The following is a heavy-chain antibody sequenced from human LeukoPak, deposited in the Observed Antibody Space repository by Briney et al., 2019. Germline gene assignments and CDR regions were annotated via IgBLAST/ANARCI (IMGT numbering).Heavy chain of an antibody. Sequence: GRSLRLSCAASGFTFDDYAMHGVRQAPGKGLEWVSGISWNSGSIGYADSVKGRFTISRDNAKNSLYLQMNSLRAEDTALYYCAKGSGYSYGSGSEYWGQGTLVTVSS. D-gene: IGHD5-18*01. V-gene: IGHV3-9*01. J-gene: IGHJ4*02. CDR1: GFTFDDYA. CDR2: ISWNSGSI. CDR3: AKGSGYSYGSGSEY.